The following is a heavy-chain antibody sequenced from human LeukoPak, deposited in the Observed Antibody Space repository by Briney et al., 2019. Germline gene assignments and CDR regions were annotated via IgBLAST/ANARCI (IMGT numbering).Heavy chain of an antibody. J-gene: IGHJ6*02. Sequence: SETLSLTCTVSGGSISSYYWSWIRQPAGKGLEWIGRIYTSGSTNYNPSLKSRVTISVDTSKNQFSLKLSSVTAADTAVYYCARDAPIVYPTVAGHTYYYYYGMDVWGQGTTVTVSS. V-gene: IGHV4-4*07. CDR2: IYTSGST. D-gene: IGHD6-19*01. CDR3: ARDAPIVYPTVAGHTYYYYYGMDV. CDR1: GGSISSYY.